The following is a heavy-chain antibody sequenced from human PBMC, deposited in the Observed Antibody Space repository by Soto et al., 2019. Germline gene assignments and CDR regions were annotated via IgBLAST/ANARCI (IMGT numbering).Heavy chain of an antibody. CDR1: GGSISSGGYY. J-gene: IGHJ4*02. V-gene: IGHV4-31*03. Sequence: PSETLSLTCTVSGGSISSGGYYWSWIRQHPGKGLEWIGYIYYSGSTYYNPSLKSRVTIPVDTSKNQLSLKLSSVTAADTAVHYCARALGVPQYYFDYWGQGTLVTVSS. D-gene: IGHD3-16*01. CDR3: ARALGVPQYYFDY. CDR2: IYYSGST.